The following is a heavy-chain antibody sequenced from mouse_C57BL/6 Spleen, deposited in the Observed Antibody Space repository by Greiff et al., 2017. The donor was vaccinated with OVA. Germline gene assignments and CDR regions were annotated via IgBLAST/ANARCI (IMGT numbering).Heavy chain of an antibody. CDR3: ASWLNYEDY. D-gene: IGHD2-1*01. CDR2: IDPSDSYT. Sequence: QVQLQQPGAELVMPGASVKLSCKASGYTFPSYWMPWVKQMPGQSLEWIGAIDPSDSYTNYNQKFKGQSTFTVQKSSSKDYTRLSSLTSEDSAVYYCASWLNYEDYWGQGTTLTVSS. CDR1: GYTFPSYW. J-gene: IGHJ2*01. V-gene: IGHV1-69*01.